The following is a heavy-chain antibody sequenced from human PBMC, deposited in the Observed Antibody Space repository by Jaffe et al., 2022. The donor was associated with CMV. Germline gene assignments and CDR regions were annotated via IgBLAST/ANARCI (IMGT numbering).Heavy chain of an antibody. CDR2: IDWDDDK. CDR1: GFSLSTSGMC. CDR3: ARTRDESSSDPHHYYYYYYMDV. V-gene: IGHV2-70*15. J-gene: IGHJ6*03. D-gene: IGHD6-6*01. Sequence: QVTLRESGPALVKPTQTLTLTCTFSGFSLSTSGMCVSWIRQPPGKALEWLARIDWDDDKYYSTSLKTRLTISKDTSKNQVVLTMTNMDPVDTATYYCARTRDESSSDPHHYYYYYYMDVWGKGTTVTVSS.